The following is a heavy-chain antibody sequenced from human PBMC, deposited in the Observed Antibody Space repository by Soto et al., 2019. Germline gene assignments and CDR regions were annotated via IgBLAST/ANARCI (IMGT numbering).Heavy chain of an antibody. CDR2: ISYDGSNK. D-gene: IGHD1-26*01. V-gene: IGHV3-30*18. CDR1: GFTFSSYG. J-gene: IGHJ4*02. Sequence: SLRLSCAASGFTFSSYGMHWVRQAPGKGLEWVAVISYDGSNKYYADSVKGRFTISRDNSKNTLYLQMNSLRAEDTAVYYCAKDLRPLRVGATLVDYWGQGTLVTVSS. CDR3: AKDLRPLRVGATLVDY.